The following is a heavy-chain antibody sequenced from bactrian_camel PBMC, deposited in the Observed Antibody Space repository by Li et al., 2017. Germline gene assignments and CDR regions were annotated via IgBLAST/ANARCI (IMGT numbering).Heavy chain of an antibody. CDR1: GYTYNRNC. CDR3: TRSQYWDTE. J-gene: IGHJ4*01. Sequence: QLVESGGGSVQAGGSLRLSCAASGYTYNRNCMAWFRQAPGKEREGVARIATGSGNTYYADPVKGRFTISQDNAKNTLYLQLNSLKPEDTAMYYCTRSQYWDTERGQGTQVTVS. CDR2: IATGSGNT. V-gene: IGHV3S1*01. D-gene: IGHD2*01.